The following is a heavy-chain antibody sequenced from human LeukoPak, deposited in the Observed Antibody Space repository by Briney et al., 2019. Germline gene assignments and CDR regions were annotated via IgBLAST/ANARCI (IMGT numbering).Heavy chain of an antibody. D-gene: IGHD3-22*01. CDR3: ARDRGYYDSSGYSDY. V-gene: IGHV3-21*01. CDR1: GFTFSSYS. J-gene: IGHJ4*02. Sequence: PGGFLRLSCAASGFTFSSYSMNWVRQAPGKGLEWVSSISSSSSYIYYADSVKGRFTISRDNAKNSLYLQMNSLRAEDTAVYYCARDRGYYDSSGYSDYWGQGTLVTVSS. CDR2: ISSSSSYI.